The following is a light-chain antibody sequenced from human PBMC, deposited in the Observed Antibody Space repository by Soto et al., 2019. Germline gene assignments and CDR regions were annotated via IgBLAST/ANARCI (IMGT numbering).Light chain of an antibody. CDR1: QLIGTN. Sequence: EIVLTQSPATLSVSPGEGATLSCRTSQLIGTNLAWYQQKPGQAPRLLIYGAFIRAPGFPVRFRGTGSGSEFTLTISSLQSEDGALYFCQQYDKWPYTFGQGTNLELK. V-gene: IGKV3-15*01. CDR2: GAF. CDR3: QQYDKWPYT. J-gene: IGKJ2*01.